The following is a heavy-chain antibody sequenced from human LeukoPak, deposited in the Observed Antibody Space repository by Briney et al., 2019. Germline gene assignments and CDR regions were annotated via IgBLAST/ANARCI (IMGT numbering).Heavy chain of an antibody. V-gene: IGHV1-2*02. CDR2: IYPNSGAT. CDR1: GYTFTGYY. J-gene: IGHJ4*02. Sequence: ASVKVSCKASGYTFTGYYMHWVRQAPGQGLEWMGYIYPNSGATKYAQKFQGRVTMTRDTSISTAYMEPSGLGSDDTAVYYCGTLLSNGPFDYWGQGSLVTVSS. CDR3: GTLLSNGPFDY.